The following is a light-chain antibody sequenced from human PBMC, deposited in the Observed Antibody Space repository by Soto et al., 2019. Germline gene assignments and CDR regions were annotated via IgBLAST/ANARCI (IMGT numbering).Light chain of an antibody. J-gene: IGLJ2*01. V-gene: IGLV2-23*01. CDR1: STNIGSSSL. CDR2: EGN. Sequence: QSALTQPASVSXXPGQSITISCTGTSTNIGSSSLVSWYQQHPGKAPKLMIYEGNKRPSGVSNRFSGSKSGNTASLTISGLQAEDEADYYCCSYAGSDTYVLFGEGTKLTVL. CDR3: CSYAGSDTYVL.